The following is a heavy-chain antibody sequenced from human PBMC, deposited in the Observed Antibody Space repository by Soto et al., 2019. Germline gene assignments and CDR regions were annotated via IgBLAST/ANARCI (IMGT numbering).Heavy chain of an antibody. D-gene: IGHD3-10*01. V-gene: IGHV4-59*01. Sequence: SETLSLTCTVSGASITSYYWSWVRQPPGKGLEWIGFLHYSGETKYNPSLKGRVTLSMDTSQNHLSLRLTSVTAADTAVYYCARESAGSGKNNWFDPWGQGTLVTVS. CDR3: ARESAGSGKNNWFDP. CDR2: LHYSGET. J-gene: IGHJ5*02. CDR1: GASITSYY.